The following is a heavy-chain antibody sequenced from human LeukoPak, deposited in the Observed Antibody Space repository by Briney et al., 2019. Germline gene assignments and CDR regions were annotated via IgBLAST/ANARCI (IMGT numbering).Heavy chain of an antibody. CDR1: GFTFSSYE. D-gene: IGHD5-12*01. J-gene: IGHJ6*03. Sequence: GGSLRLSCAASGFTFSSYEMNWVRQAPGKGLEWVSYISSGSTIYYADSVKGRFTISRDNAKNSLYLQMNSLRAEDTAVYYCARDIVAVYYYYMDVWGKGTTVTISS. CDR2: ISSGSTI. CDR3: ARDIVAVYYYYMDV. V-gene: IGHV3-48*03.